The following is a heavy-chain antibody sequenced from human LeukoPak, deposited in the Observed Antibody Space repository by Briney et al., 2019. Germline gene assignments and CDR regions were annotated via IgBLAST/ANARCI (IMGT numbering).Heavy chain of an antibody. Sequence: SETLSLTCTVSGGSISSYYWSWIRQPPGKGLEWIGYIYYSGSTNYNPSLKSRVTISVDTSKNQFSLKLSSVTAADTAAYYCARGGFNYGDYGLDYWGQGTLVTVSS. J-gene: IGHJ4*02. D-gene: IGHD4-17*01. CDR1: GGSISSYY. CDR3: ARGGFNYGDYGLDY. V-gene: IGHV4-59*01. CDR2: IYYSGST.